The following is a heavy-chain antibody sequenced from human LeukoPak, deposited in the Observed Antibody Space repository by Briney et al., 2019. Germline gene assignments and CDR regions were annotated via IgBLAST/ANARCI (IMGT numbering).Heavy chain of an antibody. V-gene: IGHV3-15*01. Sequence: GGSLRLSCAASGFTFSNAWMSWVRQAPGKGLEWVGRNKRKTDGGTTDYAAPVKGRFTISRDDSKNTLYLQMNSLKTEDTAVYYCTTDGVGVEGATYDNWGQGTLVSVSS. CDR3: TTDGVGVEGATYDN. J-gene: IGHJ4*02. D-gene: IGHD1-26*01. CDR1: GFTFSNAW. CDR2: NKRKTDGGTT.